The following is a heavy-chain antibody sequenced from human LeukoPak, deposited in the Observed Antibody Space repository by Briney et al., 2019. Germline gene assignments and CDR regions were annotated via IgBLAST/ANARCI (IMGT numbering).Heavy chain of an antibody. V-gene: IGHV1-2*02. J-gene: IGHJ6*02. D-gene: IGHD2-2*01. CDR2: INPNSGGT. CDR3: GREGRIVVVPAAINYYYYGMDV. Sequence: ASVKVSCKASVYTFTGYYMHWVRQAPGQGLEWMGWINPNSGGTNYAQKFQGRVTMTRDTSISTAYMELSRLRSGDTAVYYCGREGRIVVVPAAINYYYYGMDVWGQGTTVTVSS. CDR1: VYTFTGYY.